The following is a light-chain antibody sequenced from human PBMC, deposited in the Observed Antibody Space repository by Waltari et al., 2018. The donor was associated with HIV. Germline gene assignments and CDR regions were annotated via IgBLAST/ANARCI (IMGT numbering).Light chain of an antibody. J-gene: IGLJ2*01. CDR1: SSDVGGYKF. V-gene: IGLV2-11*01. CDR2: DVS. Sequence: QSALTQPRSVSGSPGQSVTISCTGSSSDVGGYKFVSWYQQHPGQAPKVIIHDVSERPSGVPDRFAGSKSGNTASLTISGLQAEDDADYYCCSYAGSYTMVFGGGTKLTVL. CDR3: CSYAGSYTMV.